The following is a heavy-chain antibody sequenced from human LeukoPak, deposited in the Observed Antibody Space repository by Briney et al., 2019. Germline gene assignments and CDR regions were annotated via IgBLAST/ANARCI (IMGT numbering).Heavy chain of an antibody. CDR3: VRGSTYYDILTGYHYYFDY. Sequence: GGSLRLSCAASGFTFDDYGMNWVRQAPGKGLEWVSGINWNGDNTHYADSVKGRFTISRDNAKNSLYLQMNSLRAEDTALYYCVRGSTYYDILTGYHYYFDYWGQGALVTVSS. V-gene: IGHV3-20*04. CDR2: INWNGDNT. J-gene: IGHJ4*02. D-gene: IGHD3-9*01. CDR1: GFTFDDYG.